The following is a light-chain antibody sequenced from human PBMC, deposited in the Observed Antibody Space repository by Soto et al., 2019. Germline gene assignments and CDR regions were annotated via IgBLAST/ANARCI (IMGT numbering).Light chain of an antibody. CDR2: EVN. J-gene: IGLJ1*01. CDR3: AAWDASLSACV. V-gene: IGLV2-14*01. CDR1: SSDVGGYKF. Sequence: QSALTQPASVSASPGQSITISCTGTSSDVGGYKFVSWYQHHPGKAPKLMIYEVNNRPSGVSNRFSGSKSGNTASLTISGLQPEDEADYYCAAWDASLSACVFGNGTKLTVL.